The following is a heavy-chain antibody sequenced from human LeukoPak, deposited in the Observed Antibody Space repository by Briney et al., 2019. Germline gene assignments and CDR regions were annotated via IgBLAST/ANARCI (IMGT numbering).Heavy chain of an antibody. J-gene: IGHJ6*02. CDR2: ISYDGSNK. CDR1: GFTFSSYA. Sequence: PGGSLRLSCAASGFTFSSYAMHWVRQAPGKGLEWVAVISYDGSNKYYADSVKGRFTISRDNSKNTLYLQMNSLRAEDTAVHYCARDNDPFSYYDFWSGYYTNYYYYGMDVWGQGTTVTVS. V-gene: IGHV3-30-3*01. CDR3: ARDNDPFSYYDFWSGYYTNYYYYGMDV. D-gene: IGHD3-3*01.